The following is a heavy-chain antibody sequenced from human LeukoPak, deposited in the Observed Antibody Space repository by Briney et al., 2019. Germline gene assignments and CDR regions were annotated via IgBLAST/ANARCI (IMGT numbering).Heavy chain of an antibody. CDR3: ARTTTVAPRGFDY. V-gene: IGHV3-74*01. CDR1: GFTFSSYW. D-gene: IGHD4-23*01. J-gene: IGHJ4*02. Sequence: GGSLRLSCAASGFTFSSYWMHWVRQAPGKGLVWVSRINSDGSSTSYADSVKGRFTISRGNAKNTLYLQMNSLRAEDTAVYYCARTTTVAPRGFDYWGQGTLVTVSS. CDR2: INSDGSST.